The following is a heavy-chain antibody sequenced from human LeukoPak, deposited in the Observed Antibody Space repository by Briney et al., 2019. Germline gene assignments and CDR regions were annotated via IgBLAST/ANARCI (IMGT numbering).Heavy chain of an antibody. CDR3: ARGWQLVHH. CDR1: GGSFSGYY. Sequence: SETLSLTCAVYGGSFSGYYWSWIRQPPGKGLEWIGEINHSGSTNYNPSLKSRVTISVDTSKNQFSLKLSSVTAADTAVYYCARGWQLVHHWGQGTLVTVSS. J-gene: IGHJ1*01. V-gene: IGHV4-34*01. CDR2: INHSGST. D-gene: IGHD6-13*01.